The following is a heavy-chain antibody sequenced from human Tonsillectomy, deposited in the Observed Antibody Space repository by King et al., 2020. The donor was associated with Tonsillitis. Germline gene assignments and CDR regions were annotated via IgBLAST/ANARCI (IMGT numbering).Heavy chain of an antibody. Sequence: QLVQSGAEVKKPGSSVKVSCKASGGTFSSYAISWVRQAPGQGLEWMGGIIPIFGTANYAQKFQGRVTITADESTSTAYMELSSLRSEDTAVYYCATSMGGAVAKRSARLTRDWGQGTLVTVSS. D-gene: IGHD6-19*01. CDR3: ATSMGGAVAKRSARLTRD. J-gene: IGHJ4*02. V-gene: IGHV1-69*12. CDR1: GGTFSSYA. CDR2: IIPIFGTA.